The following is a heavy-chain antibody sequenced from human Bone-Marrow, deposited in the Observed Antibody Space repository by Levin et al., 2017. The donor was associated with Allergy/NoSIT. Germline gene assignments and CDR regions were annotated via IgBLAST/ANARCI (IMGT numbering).Heavy chain of an antibody. D-gene: IGHD6-13*01. CDR1: GGSISTYY. Sequence: SQTLSLTCPVSGGSISTYYWSWIRQPPGKGLEWIGYIYYSGSTNYNPSLKSRVTISVDTSNNQFSLKLRSVTAADTALYYCARRATGRGRWFDPWGQGTLVTVSS. CDR2: IYYSGST. J-gene: IGHJ5*02. V-gene: IGHV4-59*01. CDR3: ARRATGRGRWFDP.